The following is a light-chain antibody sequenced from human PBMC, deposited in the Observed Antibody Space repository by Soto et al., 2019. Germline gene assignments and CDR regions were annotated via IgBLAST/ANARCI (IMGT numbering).Light chain of an antibody. J-gene: IGLJ2*01. Sequence: QSALTQSSAASASLGSSVKLTCTLSSGHSSYIIAWHQQQPGKAPRYLMKLEGSGSYNKGSGVPDRFSGSSSGADRYLTISNLQSEDEADYYCETWDSKPHVVFGGGTKLTVL. CDR2: LEGSGSY. CDR3: ETWDSKPHVV. V-gene: IGLV4-60*03. CDR1: SGHSSYI.